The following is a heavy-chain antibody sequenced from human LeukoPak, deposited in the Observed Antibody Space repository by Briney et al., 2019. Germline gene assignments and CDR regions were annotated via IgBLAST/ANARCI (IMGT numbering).Heavy chain of an antibody. J-gene: IGHJ3*02. V-gene: IGHV4-30-2*01. CDR1: GGSISSGGYS. D-gene: IGHD5-18*01. Sequence: PSETLSLTCAVSGGSISSGGYSWSWIRQPPGKGLEWIGYIYRSGSTYYNPSLKSRVTISVDRSKNQFSLKLSSVTAADTAVYYCARGRSGYSYVHDAFDIWGQGTMVTVSS. CDR2: IYRSGST. CDR3: ARGRSGYSYVHDAFDI.